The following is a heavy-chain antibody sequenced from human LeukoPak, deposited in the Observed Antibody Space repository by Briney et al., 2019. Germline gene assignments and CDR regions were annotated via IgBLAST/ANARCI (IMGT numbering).Heavy chain of an antibody. V-gene: IGHV1-2*02. J-gene: IGHJ3*02. CDR1: GYTFTGYY. CDR2: INPNSGGT. Sequence: GASVKVSCKASGYTFTGYYMHWVRRAPGQGLEWMGWINPNSGGTNYAQKFQGRVTMTRDTSISTAYMELSRLRSDDTAVYYCAREGLYSGYGYDAFDIWGQGTMVTVSS. CDR3: AREGLYSGYGYDAFDI. D-gene: IGHD5-12*01.